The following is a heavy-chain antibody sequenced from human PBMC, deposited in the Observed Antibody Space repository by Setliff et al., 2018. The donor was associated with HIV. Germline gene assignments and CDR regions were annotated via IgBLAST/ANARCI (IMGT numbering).Heavy chain of an antibody. J-gene: IGHJ6*03. CDR3: ARQITMVRGVYQPYYYYYMDV. CDR1: GYTFTNYG. Sequence: ASVKVSCKASGYTFTNYGISWVRQAPGQGLEWMGWISAYNGNTNYAQKLQDRVTMTTDTSTSTAYMELRSLRSDDTAVYYCARQITMVRGVYQPYYYYYMDVWGKGTTVTVSS. D-gene: IGHD3-10*01. V-gene: IGHV1-18*01. CDR2: ISAYNGNT.